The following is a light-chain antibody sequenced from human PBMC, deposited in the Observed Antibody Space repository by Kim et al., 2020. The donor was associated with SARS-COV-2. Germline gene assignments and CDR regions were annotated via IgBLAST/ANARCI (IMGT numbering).Light chain of an antibody. V-gene: IGKV1-39*01. CDR3: QQTYSASRT. J-gene: IGKJ1*01. CDR1: QDISRY. CDR2: TAS. Sequence: DIQMTQSPSSLSASVGDRVTITCRASQDISRYLNWYQQKPGKAPKLLIYTASSLQSGVPSRFTGSGSETDFTLTISSLQPEDFAKYYCQQTYSASRTFGQGTKVDIK.